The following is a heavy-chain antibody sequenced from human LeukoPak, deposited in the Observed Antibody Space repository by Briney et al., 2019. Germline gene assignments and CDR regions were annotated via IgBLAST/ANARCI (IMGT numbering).Heavy chain of an antibody. J-gene: IGHJ1*01. Sequence: PSETLSLTCTVSGGSISSYYWSWIRQPPGKGLEWVANIKEDGSEKYYVDSVKGRFTISRDNAKNSLYLQMNSLRAEDTAVYYCATYSSLNRREFQYWGQGTLLTVSS. CDR3: ATYSSLNRREFQY. CDR2: IKEDGSEK. CDR1: GGSISSYY. V-gene: IGHV3-7*01. D-gene: IGHD3-22*01.